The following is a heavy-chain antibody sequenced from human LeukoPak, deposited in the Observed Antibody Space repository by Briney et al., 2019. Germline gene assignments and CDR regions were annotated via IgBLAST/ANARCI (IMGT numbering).Heavy chain of an antibody. V-gene: IGHV5-51*01. D-gene: IGHD2-2*02. CDR1: GYSFQDYW. Sequence: GESLKISCKGSGYSFQDYWIGWVRQMPGEGPELMGRIFPHDSDTKYSPSFEGQVTISVDKSISTAYVQWGSLRVSDTAIYYCAKFGIRGCSSSTRCYTSIFYYGMDVWGQGTTVTVSS. J-gene: IGHJ6*02. CDR3: AKFGIRGCSSSTRCYTSIFYYGMDV. CDR2: IFPHDSDT.